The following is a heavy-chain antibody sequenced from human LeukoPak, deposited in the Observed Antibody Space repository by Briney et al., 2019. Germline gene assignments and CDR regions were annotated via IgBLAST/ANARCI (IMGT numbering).Heavy chain of an antibody. J-gene: IGHJ3*02. Sequence: GGSVRLSCAASGFTFSDYFVSWIRQAPGKGLEWVSYISSSTSYTYHIDSVKGRFTISRDNAKNSLYLQMNSLRAEDTAVYYCARDRVSARAFDIWGQGDTLTVSS. CDR3: ARDRVSARAFDI. CDR1: GFTFSDYF. D-gene: IGHD2-21*01. V-gene: IGHV3-11*06. CDR2: ISSSTSYT.